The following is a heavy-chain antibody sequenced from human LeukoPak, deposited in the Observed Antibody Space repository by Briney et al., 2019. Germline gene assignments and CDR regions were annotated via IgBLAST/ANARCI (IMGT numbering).Heavy chain of an antibody. J-gene: IGHJ6*03. D-gene: IGHD3-10*01. CDR1: GFTFDDYG. V-gene: IGHV3-20*04. Sequence: GGSLRLSCAASGFTFDDYGMSWVRQAPGKGLEWVSGINWNGGSTGYADSVKGRFTISRDNAKNSLYLQMNSLRAEDTALYYCARRPYYYGSGSYEPYYYMDVWGKGTTVTVSS. CDR3: ARRPYYYGSGSYEPYYYMDV. CDR2: INWNGGST.